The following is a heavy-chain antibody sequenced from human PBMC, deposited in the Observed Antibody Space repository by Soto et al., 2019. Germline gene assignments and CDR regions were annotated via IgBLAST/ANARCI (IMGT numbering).Heavy chain of an antibody. J-gene: IGHJ6*02. D-gene: IGHD6-6*01. CDR2: IIPIFGTA. CDR3: AASPSIARRYYYYGMDV. Sequence: QVQLVQSGAEVKKPGSSVKVSCKASGGTFSSYAISWVRQAPGQGLEWRGGIIPIFGTANYAQKFQGRVTITADKSTSTAYMELRSLRSEDTAVYYCAASPSIARRYYYYGMDVWGQGTTVTVSS. V-gene: IGHV1-69*06. CDR1: GGTFSSYA.